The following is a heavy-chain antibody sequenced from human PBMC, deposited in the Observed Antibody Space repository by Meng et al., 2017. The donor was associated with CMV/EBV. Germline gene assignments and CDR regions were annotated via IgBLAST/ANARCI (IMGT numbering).Heavy chain of an antibody. D-gene: IGHD1-26*01. Sequence: GESLKISCAASGFTFSSYWMHWVRQAPGKGLVWVSRINSDGSSTSYADSVKGRFTISRDNAKNTLYLQMNSLRAEDTAVYYCATNPYGSYYLDYWGQGTLVTVSS. CDR3: ATNPYGSYYLDY. CDR1: GFTFSSYW. J-gene: IGHJ4*02. V-gene: IGHV3-74*01. CDR2: INSDGSST.